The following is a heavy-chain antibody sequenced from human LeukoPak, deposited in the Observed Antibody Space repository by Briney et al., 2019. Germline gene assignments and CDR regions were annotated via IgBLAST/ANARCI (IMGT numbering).Heavy chain of an antibody. D-gene: IGHD3-9*01. J-gene: IGHJ4*02. CDR1: GFTFSSYG. V-gene: IGHV3-30*18. CDR3: AKDLGPYDILTGCDY. CDR2: ISYDGSNK. Sequence: PGGSLRLSCAASGFTFSSYGMHWVRQAPGKGLEWVAVISYDGSNKYYADSVKGRFTISRDNSKNTLYLQMNSLRAEDTAVYYCAKDLGPYDILTGCDYWGQGTLGTVSS.